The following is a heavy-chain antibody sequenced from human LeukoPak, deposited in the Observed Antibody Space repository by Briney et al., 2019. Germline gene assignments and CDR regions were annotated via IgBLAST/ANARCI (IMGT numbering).Heavy chain of an antibody. V-gene: IGHV4-39*07. D-gene: IGHD2-2*01. CDR1: GGSISGSSFW. CDR3: ARGGCSSTSCYKTQNWFDP. J-gene: IGHJ5*02. CDR2: IYYSVTT. Sequence: SETLSLTCTVSGGSISGSSFWWGWIRRPPGKGLEWIGNIYYSVTTNYNPSLESRVAISVDTSKNQFSLKLSSVTAADTAVYYCARGGCSSTSCYKTQNWFDPWGQGTLVTVSS.